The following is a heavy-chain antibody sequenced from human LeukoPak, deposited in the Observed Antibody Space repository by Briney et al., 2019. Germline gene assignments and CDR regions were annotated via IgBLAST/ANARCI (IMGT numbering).Heavy chain of an antibody. CDR2: IYYSGST. J-gene: IGHJ4*02. CDR1: GGSISSYY. V-gene: IGHV4-59*05. Sequence: SETLSLTCTVSGGSISSYYWSWIRQPPGKGLEWIGSIYYSGSTYYNPSLKSRVTISVDTSKNQFSLKLSSVTAADTAVYYCATQEWLSVDYWGQGTLVTVSS. CDR3: ATQEWLSVDY. D-gene: IGHD3-3*01.